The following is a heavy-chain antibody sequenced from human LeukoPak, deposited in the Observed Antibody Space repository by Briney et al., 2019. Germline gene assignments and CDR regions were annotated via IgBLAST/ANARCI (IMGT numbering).Heavy chain of an antibody. CDR3: ARDSSGWRSGSLDYMDV. J-gene: IGHJ6*03. CDR2: ISAYNGNT. V-gene: IGHV1-18*01. Sequence: ASVKVSCKASGGTFSSYAISWVRQAPGQGLEWMGWISAYNGNTNYAQKLQGRVTMTTDTSTSTAYMELRSLRSDDTAVYYCARDSSGWRSGSLDYMDVWGKGTTVTISS. CDR1: GGTFSSYA. D-gene: IGHD6-19*01.